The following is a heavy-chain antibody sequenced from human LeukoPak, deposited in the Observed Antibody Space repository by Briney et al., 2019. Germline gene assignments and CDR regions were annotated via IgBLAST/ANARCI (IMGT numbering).Heavy chain of an antibody. Sequence: SETLSLTCTVSGGSISSYYWSWIRQPPGKGLEWIGYIYYSGSTNYNPSLKSRVTISVDTSKNQLSLKLSSVTAADTAVYYCARSYYYDSSGYSFDYWGQGTLVTVSS. D-gene: IGHD3-22*01. J-gene: IGHJ4*02. V-gene: IGHV4-59*01. CDR3: ARSYYYDSSGYSFDY. CDR1: GGSISSYY. CDR2: IYYSGST.